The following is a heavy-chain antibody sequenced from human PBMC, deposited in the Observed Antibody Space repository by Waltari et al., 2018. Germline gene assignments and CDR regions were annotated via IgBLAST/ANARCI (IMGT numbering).Heavy chain of an antibody. D-gene: IGHD3-10*01. V-gene: IGHV3-7*01. J-gene: IGHJ4*02. CDR1: GFTFSTHW. CDR3: AKDVR. CDR2: IKEDGSEK. Sequence: EVQLVESGGGLVQPGGSLRLSCAASGFTFSTHWMGWVRQAPGRGREWVANIKEDGSEKYYVDSVKCRFTISRDNAQNSLYLHMNSLRAEDTAVYYCAKDVRWSQGTVVTVSS.